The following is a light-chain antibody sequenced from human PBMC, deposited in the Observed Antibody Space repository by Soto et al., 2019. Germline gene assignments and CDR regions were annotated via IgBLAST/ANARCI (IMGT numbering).Light chain of an antibody. Sequence: DIQMTQSPSSLSPSVGDRVTITCQASQNINNYLNWYQQKPGRAPXXLIYDASNLEAGVPSRLRGSGSGTDFTFTISRMQPEDIATYYCQQYENLPTFGQGTRLEIK. CDR3: QQYENLPT. CDR1: QNINNY. CDR2: DAS. J-gene: IGKJ5*01. V-gene: IGKV1-33*01.